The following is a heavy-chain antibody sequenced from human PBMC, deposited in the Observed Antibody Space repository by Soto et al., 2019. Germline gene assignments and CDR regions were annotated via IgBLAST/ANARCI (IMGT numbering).Heavy chain of an antibody. CDR1: GGSINSYY. CDR3: ARAGYCSSTTCYSAIHFDY. V-gene: IGHV4-59*01. J-gene: IGHJ4*02. D-gene: IGHD2-2*01. CDR2: IYYSGST. Sequence: SETLSLTCTVSGGSINSYYWSWIRQPPGMGLEWIGYIYYSGSTTYNPSLKSRLTISVDTSKNQFSLKLTSVTPADTAVYYCARAGYCSSTTCYSAIHFDYWGQGALVTVSS.